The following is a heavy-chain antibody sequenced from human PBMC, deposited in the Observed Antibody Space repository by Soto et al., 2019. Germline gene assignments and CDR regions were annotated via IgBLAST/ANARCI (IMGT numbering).Heavy chain of an antibody. CDR1: GFTVSNTY. Sequence: GGSLRLSXAVSGFTVSNTYMSWVRQAPGKGLEWVAVIYRGVSTHYADSVKGRFTISRDDSKNTIYLQMNSLRAEDTAVYYCARDRSDSSRADSFDVWGQGTMVT. CDR2: IYRGVST. J-gene: IGHJ3*01. CDR3: ARDRSDSSRADSFDV. V-gene: IGHV3-53*01. D-gene: IGHD6-25*01.